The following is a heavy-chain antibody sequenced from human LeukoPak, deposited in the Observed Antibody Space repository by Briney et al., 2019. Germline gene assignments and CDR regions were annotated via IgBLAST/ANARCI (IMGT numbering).Heavy chain of an antibody. CDR1: GASISSYY. CDR2: IYTSGST. V-gene: IGHV4-4*09. CDR3: ARQPHSYYFYYMDV. J-gene: IGHJ6*03. Sequence: SETLSLTCTVSGASISSYYWSWIRQPPGKGLEWTGYIYTSGSTNYNPSLKSRVTISVDTSKSQFSLKLSSVTAADTAVYYCARQPHSYYFYYMDVWGKGTTVTVSS.